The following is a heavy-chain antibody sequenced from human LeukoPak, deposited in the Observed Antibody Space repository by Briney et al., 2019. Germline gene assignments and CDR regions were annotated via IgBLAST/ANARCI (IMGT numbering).Heavy chain of an antibody. V-gene: IGHV3-23*01. CDR2: ISFSGGST. Sequence: GGSLRLSCAASGFTFSDSAMSWVRQAPGKGLEWVSLISFSGGSTYYADSVKGRFTISRDNSKDTLYLQMNSLRAEDTAIYYCARDWQSSNYGMDVWGQGTTVTVSS. CDR1: GFTFSDSA. CDR3: ARDWQSSNYGMDV. D-gene: IGHD6-19*01. J-gene: IGHJ6*02.